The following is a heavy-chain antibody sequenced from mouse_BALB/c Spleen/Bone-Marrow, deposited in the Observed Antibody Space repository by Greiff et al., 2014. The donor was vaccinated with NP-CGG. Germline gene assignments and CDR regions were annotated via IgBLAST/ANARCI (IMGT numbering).Heavy chain of an antibody. Sequence: SGPAAAIDFSRYWMTWVRQAPGKGLEWIGEINPDSGTINYTPSLKDKFIISRNNAKNTLYLQMSKVRSEDTALYYCARNGYYGWIAYWGQGTLVTVSA. CDR3: ARNGYYGWIAY. CDR1: AIDFSRYW. V-gene: IGHV4-1*02. CDR2: INPDSGTI. J-gene: IGHJ3*01. D-gene: IGHD2-3*01.